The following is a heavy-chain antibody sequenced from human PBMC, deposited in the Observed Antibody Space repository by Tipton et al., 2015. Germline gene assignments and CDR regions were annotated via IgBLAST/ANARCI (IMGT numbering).Heavy chain of an antibody. CDR3: ARVKVATMLYYFDY. V-gene: IGHV4-31*03. Sequence: TLSLTCTVSGGSISSGKYYWSWIRQHPGKGLEWIGYIYYSGNTYYNPSLKSRVTISVDTSKSQFSLKLTSVTAADTAMYYCARVKVATMLYYFDYWGQGTLVTVSS. J-gene: IGHJ4*02. CDR2: IYYSGNT. D-gene: IGHD5-12*01. CDR1: GGSISSGKYY.